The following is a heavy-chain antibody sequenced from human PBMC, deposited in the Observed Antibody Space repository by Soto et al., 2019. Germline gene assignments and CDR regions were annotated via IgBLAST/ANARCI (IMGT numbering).Heavy chain of an antibody. CDR3: ARVKDSGWFGELLYEYYYYGMDV. J-gene: IGHJ6*02. CDR2: ISSSSSYI. D-gene: IGHD3-10*01. CDR1: GFTFSSYS. V-gene: IGHV3-21*01. Sequence: EVQLVESGGGLVKPGGSLRLSCAASGFTFSSYSMNWVRQAPGKGLEWVSSISSSSSYIYYADSVKGRFTISRDNAKNSLYLQMNSLRAEDTAVYYCARVKDSGWFGELLYEYYYYGMDVWGQGTTVTVSS.